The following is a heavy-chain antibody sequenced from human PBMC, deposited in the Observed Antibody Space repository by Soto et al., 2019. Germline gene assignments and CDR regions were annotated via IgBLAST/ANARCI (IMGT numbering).Heavy chain of an antibody. CDR3: AEDKRGLEWPGLAFDI. CDR2: IIPILGIA. D-gene: IGHD3-3*01. V-gene: IGHV1-69*02. J-gene: IGHJ3*02. Sequence: ASVKVSCKASGGTFSSYTISWVRQAPGQGLEWMGRIIPILGIANYAQKFQGRVTITADKSTSTAYMELSSLRSEDTAVYYCAEDKRGLEWPGLAFDIWGQGTMVTVSS. CDR1: GGTFSSYT.